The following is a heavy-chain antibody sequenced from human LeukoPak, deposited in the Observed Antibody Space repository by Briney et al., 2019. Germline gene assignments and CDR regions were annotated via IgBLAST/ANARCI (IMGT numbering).Heavy chain of an antibody. CDR2: IIPVLNIT. CDR3: AKDQGLTAPPPYGLDV. Sequence: SVKVSCKTSGGTFSSSAITWVRQAPGQGLEWMGRIIPVLNITTYAQKLQGRVTITADTSTSTVYMELSSLRSEETAVYYCAKDQGLTAPPPYGLDVWGQGTTVIVTS. D-gene: IGHD5-18*01. V-gene: IGHV1-69*04. CDR1: GGTFSSSA. J-gene: IGHJ6*02.